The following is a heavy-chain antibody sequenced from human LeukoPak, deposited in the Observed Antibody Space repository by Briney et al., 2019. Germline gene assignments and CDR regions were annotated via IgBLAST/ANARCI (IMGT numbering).Heavy chain of an antibody. V-gene: IGHV4-39*01. D-gene: IGHD6-13*01. J-gene: IGHJ4*02. CDR2: IYYSGST. CDR3: ARPGWEAAADHYFDY. CDR1: GGSISSSGYY. Sequence: SETLSLTCTVSGGSISSSGYYWGWIRQPPGKGLEWLGSIYYSGSTYYNPSLKSRVTISVDTSKNQFSLKLSSVTAADTAVYYCARPGWEAAADHYFDYWGQGTLVTVSS.